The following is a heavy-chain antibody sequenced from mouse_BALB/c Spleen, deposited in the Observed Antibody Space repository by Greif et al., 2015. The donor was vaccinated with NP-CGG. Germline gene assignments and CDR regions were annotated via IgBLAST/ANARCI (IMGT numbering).Heavy chain of an antibody. CDR1: GYTFTSYW. Sequence: LQQSGSELVRPGASVKLSCKASGYTFTSYWMHWVKQRHGQGLEWIGNIYPGSGSTNYDEKFKSKGTLTVDTSSSAASMHLSSLTSEDSAVYYCTRRNYDGYYYWYFDVWGAGTTVTVSS. CDR3: TRRNYDGYYYWYFDV. V-gene: IGHV1S22*01. CDR2: IYPGSGST. D-gene: IGHD2-3*01. J-gene: IGHJ1*01.